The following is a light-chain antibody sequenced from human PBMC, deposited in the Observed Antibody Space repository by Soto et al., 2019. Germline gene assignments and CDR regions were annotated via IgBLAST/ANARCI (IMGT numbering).Light chain of an antibody. CDR2: LNSDGSH. CDR1: SGHSSYA. V-gene: IGLV4-69*01. J-gene: IGLJ2*01. Sequence: QLVLTQSPSASASLGASVKLTCTLSSGHSSYAIAWHQQQPEKGPRYLMKLNSDGSHSKGDGIPDRFSGSSSGAERYLTISNLQSEDEADYYCQTWGTGSVVFGGGTKLTVL. CDR3: QTWGTGSVV.